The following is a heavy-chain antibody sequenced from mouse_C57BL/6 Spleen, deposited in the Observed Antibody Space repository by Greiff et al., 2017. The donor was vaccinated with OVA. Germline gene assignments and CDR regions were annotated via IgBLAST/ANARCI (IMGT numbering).Heavy chain of an antibody. CDR3: ATGGNYVSWFAY. D-gene: IGHD2-1*01. CDR2: IYPGDGDT. V-gene: IGHV1-82*01. Sequence: QVQLKESGPELVKPGASVKISCKASGYAFSSSWMNWVKQRPGKGLEWIGRIYPGDGDTNYNGKFKGKATLTADKSSSTAYMQLSSLTSEDSAVYFCATGGNYVSWFAYWGQGTLVTVSA. CDR1: GYAFSSSW. J-gene: IGHJ3*01.